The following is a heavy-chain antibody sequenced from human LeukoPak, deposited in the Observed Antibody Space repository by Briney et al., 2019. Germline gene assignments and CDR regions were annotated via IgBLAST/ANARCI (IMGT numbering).Heavy chain of an antibody. CDR2: ISPSVTTI. V-gene: IGHV3-48*03. Sequence: GGSLRLSCAASGFTFSNYEMNWVRQAPGKGPEWVSYISPSVTTIHDADSVRGRFTISRDNAKNSLYLQMNSLRVEDSAVYYCARGRISGFLFDFWGQGTLVAVSS. J-gene: IGHJ4*02. CDR3: ARGRISGFLFDF. D-gene: IGHD3-22*01. CDR1: GFTFSNYE.